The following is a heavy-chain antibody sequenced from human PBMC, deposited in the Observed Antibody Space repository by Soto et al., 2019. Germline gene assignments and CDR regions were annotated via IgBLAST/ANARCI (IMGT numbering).Heavy chain of an antibody. D-gene: IGHD3-22*01. CDR1: GYTFTSYG. V-gene: IGHV1-18*01. Sequence: QVQLVQSGAEVKKPGASVKVSCKASGYTFTSYGISWVRQAPGQGLEWMGWISAYNGNTNYAQKLQGRVTMTTDTSTSTAYMELRSVRSDGRAVYYCARDQYYGSRGGMGYWGQGTLVTVSS. J-gene: IGHJ4*02. CDR3: ARDQYYGSRGGMGY. CDR2: ISAYNGNT.